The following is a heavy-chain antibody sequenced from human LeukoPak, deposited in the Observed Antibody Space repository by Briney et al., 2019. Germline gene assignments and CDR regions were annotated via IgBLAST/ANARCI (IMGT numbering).Heavy chain of an antibody. CDR1: GFTFSSYA. CDR3: ARWPVVVVAAVSGAGDAFDI. D-gene: IGHD2-15*01. Sequence: AGGSLRLSCAASGFTFSSYAMSWVRQAPGKGLEWVSAISGSGGSTYYADSVKGRFTISRDNAKNSLYLQMNSLRAEDTAVYYCARWPVVVVAAVSGAGDAFDIWGQGTMVTVSS. CDR2: ISGSGGST. J-gene: IGHJ3*02. V-gene: IGHV3-23*01.